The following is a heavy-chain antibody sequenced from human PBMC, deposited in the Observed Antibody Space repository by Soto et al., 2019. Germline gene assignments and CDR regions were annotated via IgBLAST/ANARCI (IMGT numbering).Heavy chain of an antibody. V-gene: IGHV4-30-4*01. CDR2: IYYSGST. CDR1: GGSISSVDYY. CDR3: ARDRELHWFDP. J-gene: IGHJ5*02. Sequence: PSETLSLTCTVSGGSISSVDYYWSWIRQPPGKGLEWIGYIYYSGSTYYNPSLKSRVTISVDTSKNQFSLKLSSVTAADTAVYYCARDRELHWFDPWGQGTLVTVSS. D-gene: IGHD1-7*01.